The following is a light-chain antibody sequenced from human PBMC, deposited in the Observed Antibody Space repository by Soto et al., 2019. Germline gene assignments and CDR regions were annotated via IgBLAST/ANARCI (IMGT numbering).Light chain of an antibody. CDR1: QSISSR. Sequence: DIQMTQSPSTLSASVGDRVTITCRASQSISSRLAWYQQKPGKAPKLLIYKASSLESGVPSRFSGSGSGTEFTLTISSLQPDDSATYYCQQYNTYSRRFGQGTKVEIK. V-gene: IGKV1-5*03. CDR2: KAS. J-gene: IGKJ1*01. CDR3: QQYNTYSRR.